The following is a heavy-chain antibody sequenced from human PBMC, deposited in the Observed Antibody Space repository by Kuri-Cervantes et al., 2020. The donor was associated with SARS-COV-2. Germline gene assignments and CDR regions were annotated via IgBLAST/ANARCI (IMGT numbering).Heavy chain of an antibody. CDR1: GYTFTSYA. D-gene: IGHD3-3*01. V-gene: IGHV1-69*05. J-gene: IGHJ4*02. CDR3: ASTPSGITIFGVEAPYYFDY. Sequence: SVKVSCKASGYTFTSYAISWVRQAPGQGLEWMGGIIPIFGTANYAQKFQGRVTITTDESTSTAYMELSSLRSEDTAVYYCASTPSGITIFGVEAPYYFDYWGQGTLVTVSS. CDR2: IIPIFGTA.